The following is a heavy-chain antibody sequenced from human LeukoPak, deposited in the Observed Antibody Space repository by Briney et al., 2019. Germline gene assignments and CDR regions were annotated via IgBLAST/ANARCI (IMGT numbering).Heavy chain of an antibody. CDR2: ISGSGGST. CDR3: ARSVNSTKFISGKPFDL. Sequence: PGGSLRLSCAASGFTFSSYAMSWVRQAPGKGLEWVSAISGSGGSTYYADSVKGRFTISRDNSKNTLYLQMNSLTGEDAAVYYCARSVNSTKFISGKPFDLWGQGTMVTVSS. J-gene: IGHJ3*01. CDR1: GFTFSSYA. V-gene: IGHV3-23*01. D-gene: IGHD1-1*01.